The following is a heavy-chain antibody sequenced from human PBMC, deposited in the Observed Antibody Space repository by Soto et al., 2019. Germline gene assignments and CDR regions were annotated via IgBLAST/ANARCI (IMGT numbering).Heavy chain of an antibody. CDR1: GGSINSYY. CDR3: AKRLRSNWFDP. V-gene: IGHV4-59*01. D-gene: IGHD2-21*02. CDR2: IYYTGIT. Sequence: PSETLSLTCTVSGGSINSYYWSWMRQPPGKGLEWIGYIYYTGITNYNPSLKSRVTISVDTSKNQFSLNLSSVTAADTAVYYCAKRLRSNWFDPWGQGALVTVSS. J-gene: IGHJ5*02.